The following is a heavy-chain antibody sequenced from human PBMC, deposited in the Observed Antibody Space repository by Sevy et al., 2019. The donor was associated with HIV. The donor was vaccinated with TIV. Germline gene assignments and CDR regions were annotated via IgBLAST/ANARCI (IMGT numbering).Heavy chain of an antibody. CDR1: GFTFGDYA. J-gene: IGHJ4*02. CDR3: TRGRYTYVPFDY. Sequence: GGSLRLSCTASGFTFGDYAMNWFRQAPGKGLEWVGFIRTKAYGGTTEYAASVKGRFTISTDDSNSIAYLQMNSLKTEDTAVYYCTRGRYTYVPFDYWGQGTLVTVSS. V-gene: IGHV3-49*03. CDR2: IRTKAYGGTT. D-gene: IGHD3-10*02.